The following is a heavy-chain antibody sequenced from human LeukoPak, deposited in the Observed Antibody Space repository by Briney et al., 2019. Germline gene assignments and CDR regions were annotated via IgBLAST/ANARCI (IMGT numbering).Heavy chain of an antibody. D-gene: IGHD2-15*01. V-gene: IGHV4-59*13. CDR2: ISSSGTT. J-gene: IGHJ4*02. CDR3: AYTHYYSGGPFSYDY. Sequence: PSETLSLTCTVSGASLSGYYWNWIRQPPGKGLEWIGHISSSGTTDYNPSLKSRVTISVDTSKNQFSLNINSVTAADTAVYFCAYTHYYSGGPFSYDYWGQGILITVSS. CDR1: GASLSGYY.